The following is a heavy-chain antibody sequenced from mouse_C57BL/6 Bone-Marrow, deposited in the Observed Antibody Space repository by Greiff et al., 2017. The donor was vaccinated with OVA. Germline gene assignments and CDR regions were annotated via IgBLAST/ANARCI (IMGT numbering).Heavy chain of an antibody. CDR1: GYTFTSYW. Sequence: VQLQQPGAELVRPGSSVKLSCKASGYTFTSYWMHWVKQRPIQGLEWIGNIDPSDSETHYNQKFKDKATLTVDKSSSTAYMQLSSLTSEDSAVYYCARDSITTVVGMDYWGQGTSVTVSS. J-gene: IGHJ4*01. D-gene: IGHD1-1*01. CDR3: ARDSITTVVGMDY. CDR2: IDPSDSET. V-gene: IGHV1-52*01.